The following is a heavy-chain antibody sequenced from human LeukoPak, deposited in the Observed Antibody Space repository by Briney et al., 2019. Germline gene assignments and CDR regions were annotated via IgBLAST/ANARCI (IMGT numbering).Heavy chain of an antibody. CDR3: TTGRYVPYYFDY. CDR2: IKSKTDGGAT. V-gene: IGHV3-15*01. J-gene: IGHJ4*02. CDR1: EFTFSNAW. Sequence: PGGSLRLSCAASEFTFSNAWMSWVRQAPGKGLEWVGRIKSKTDGGATDHAAPVKGRFSISRDDSKNTLYLQMNSLKTEDTAVYYWTTGRYVPYYFDYWGQGTLVTVSS. D-gene: IGHD3-16*01.